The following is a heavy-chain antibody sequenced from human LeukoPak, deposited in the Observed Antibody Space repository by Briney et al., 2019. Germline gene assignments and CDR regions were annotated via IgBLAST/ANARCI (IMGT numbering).Heavy chain of an antibody. V-gene: IGHV3-9*01. J-gene: IGHJ4*02. CDR2: ISWNSGTI. CDR1: GFTFGAYS. D-gene: IGHD7-27*01. CDR3: AKGNWGSPFDS. Sequence: PGRSLRLSCAASGFTFGAYSMHWVRQVPGKDLEWVSGISWNSGTIDYVDSVRGRFTISRDNAKSSLYLQMNSLRADDTALYYCAKGNWGSPFDSWGQGTLDAVSS.